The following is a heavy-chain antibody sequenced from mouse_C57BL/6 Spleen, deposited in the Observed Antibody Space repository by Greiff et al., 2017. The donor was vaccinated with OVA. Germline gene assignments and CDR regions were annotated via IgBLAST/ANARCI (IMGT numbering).Heavy chain of an antibody. CDR2: INPYNGGT. CDR3: ARFRDYDDVAMDY. J-gene: IGHJ4*01. V-gene: IGHV1-19*01. CDR1: GYTFTDYY. Sequence: EVKLMESGPVLVKPGASVKMSCKASGYTFTDYYMNWVKQSHGKSLEWIGVINPYNGGTSYNQKFKGKATLTVDKSSSTAYMELNSLTSEDSAVYYCARFRDYDDVAMDYWGQGTSVTVSS. D-gene: IGHD2-4*01.